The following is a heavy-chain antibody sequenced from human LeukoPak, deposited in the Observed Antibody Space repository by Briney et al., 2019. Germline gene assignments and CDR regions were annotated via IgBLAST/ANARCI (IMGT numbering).Heavy chain of an antibody. CDR3: AKYRDYGMDCSDY. CDR1: GFTFSSYA. D-gene: IGHD4-17*01. J-gene: IGHJ4*02. V-gene: IGHV3-23*01. Sequence: GGSLRLSCAASGFTFSSYAMSWVRQAPGKGLEWVSAISGSGGSTYYADSVKGRFTIPRDNSKNTLYLRMNSLRAEDTAVYYCAKYRDYGMDCSDYWGQGTLVTVSS. CDR2: ISGSGGST.